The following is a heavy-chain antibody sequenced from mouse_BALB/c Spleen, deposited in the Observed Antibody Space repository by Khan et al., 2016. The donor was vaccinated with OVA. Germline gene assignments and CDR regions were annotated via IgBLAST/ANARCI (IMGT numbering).Heavy chain of an antibody. V-gene: IGHV9-3-1*01. CDR1: GYTFTNYG. CDR2: INTYTGEP. J-gene: IGHJ4*01. CDR3: ARPPYFSYTLDY. D-gene: IGHD2-10*01. Sequence: QEVQSGPELKKPGETVKISCMASGYTFTNYGMNWVKQSPGKALKWMGWINTYTGEPTYADDFKGRFAFSLETSASTAYLQINNLKNEDTATYFCARPPYFSYTLDYWGQGTSVTVSS.